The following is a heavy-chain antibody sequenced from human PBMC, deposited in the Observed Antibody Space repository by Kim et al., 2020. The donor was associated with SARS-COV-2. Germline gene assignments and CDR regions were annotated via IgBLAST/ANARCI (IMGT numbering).Heavy chain of an antibody. CDR1: GGSISSSSYY. V-gene: IGHV4-39*01. CDR3: TRRTRRYNYGYFYY. J-gene: IGHJ4*01. Sequence: SETLSLTCTVSGGSISSSSYYWGWIRQPPGKGLEWIGSIYYSGSSNYNPSLKSRVTISVDTSKNQVSLKLSSVTATDTAVYYCTRRTRRYNYGYFYYWG. CDR2: IYYSGSS. D-gene: IGHD5-18*01.